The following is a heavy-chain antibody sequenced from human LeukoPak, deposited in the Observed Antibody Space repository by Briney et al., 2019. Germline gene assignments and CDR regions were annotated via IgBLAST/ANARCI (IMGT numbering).Heavy chain of an antibody. Sequence: PGGSLRLSCAASGFTFSSYGMHWVRQAPGKGLEWVAAISNDGNKKYYADSVKGRFSISRDNSKNTLYVQMHSLRPEDTAVYYCTSLYTWGQGTVVIVSS. CDR1: GFTFSSYG. CDR3: TSLYT. V-gene: IGHV3-30*03. CDR2: ISNDGNKK. D-gene: IGHD4-11*01. J-gene: IGHJ3*01.